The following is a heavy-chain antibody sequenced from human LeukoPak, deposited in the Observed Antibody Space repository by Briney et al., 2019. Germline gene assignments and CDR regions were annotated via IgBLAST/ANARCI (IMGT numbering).Heavy chain of an antibody. D-gene: IGHD3-22*01. CDR3: ARYYYDSNNYYYGVDY. CDR1: GYSISSGYY. CDR2: IYHSGST. Sequence: SETLSLTCTVSGYSISSGYYWGWIRQPPGKGLEWIGSIYHSGSTYYNPSLKSRVTISVDTSKNQFSLKLSSVTAADTAVYYCARYYYDSNNYYYGVDYWGQGTLVTVSS. J-gene: IGHJ4*02. V-gene: IGHV4-38-2*02.